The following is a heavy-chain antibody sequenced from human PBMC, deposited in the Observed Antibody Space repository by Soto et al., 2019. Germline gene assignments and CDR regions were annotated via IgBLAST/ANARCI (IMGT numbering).Heavy chain of an antibody. V-gene: IGHV3-23*01. CDR3: ARDCGPSGGGACDI. CDR1: GFTFSTHA. Sequence: EVQLLESGGGLVQPGGSLRLSCAASGFTFSTHAMIWVRQAPGKGLNWVSTVDVGGGSTYYTDSVKGRFTVSRDNSKDTVYLHLNTLTAADPALYFWARDCGPSGGGACDIWGQGTMVTVSS. D-gene: IGHD3-10*01. J-gene: IGHJ3*02. CDR2: VDVGGGST.